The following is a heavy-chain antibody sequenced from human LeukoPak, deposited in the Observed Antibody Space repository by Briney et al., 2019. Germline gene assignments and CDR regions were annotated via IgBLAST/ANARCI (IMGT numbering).Heavy chain of an antibody. J-gene: IGHJ4*02. V-gene: IGHV3-30-3*01. CDR3: ARNYDFWSGYHHYFDY. CDR1: GFTFSSYA. Sequence: PGGSLRLSCAASGFTFSSYAMHWVRQAPGKGLEWVAVISYDGSNKYYADSVKGRFTISRDNSKNTLYLQMNSLRAEDTAVYYCARNYDFWSGYHHYFDYWGQGTLVTVSS. D-gene: IGHD3-3*01. CDR2: ISYDGSNK.